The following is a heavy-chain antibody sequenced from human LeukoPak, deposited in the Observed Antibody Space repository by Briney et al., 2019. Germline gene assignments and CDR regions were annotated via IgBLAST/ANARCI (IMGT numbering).Heavy chain of an antibody. CDR3: ARDFTVETTAYFHN. J-gene: IGHJ1*01. D-gene: IGHD4-17*01. CDR1: GFSFSSYS. V-gene: IGHV3-21*01. Sequence: PGGSLRLSCAASGFSFSSYSMKWVRQAPGKGLEWVSSLRSSSTYKYYADSVKGRFTISRDNAKNALYLQMNTLRAEDTAVFYCARDFTVETTAYFHNWGQGTLVTVSS. CDR2: LRSSSTYK.